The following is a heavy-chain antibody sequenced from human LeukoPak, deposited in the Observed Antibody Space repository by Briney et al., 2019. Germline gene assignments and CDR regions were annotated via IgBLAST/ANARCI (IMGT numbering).Heavy chain of an antibody. Sequence: SVKVSCKASGGTFSSYAISWVRQAPGQGLEWMGRIIPILGIANYAQKFQGRVTITADKSTSTAYMELSSLRSEDTAVYYCVISVDTAMVDDYWGQGTLVTVSS. J-gene: IGHJ4*02. CDR2: IIPILGIA. D-gene: IGHD5-18*01. CDR1: GGTFSSYA. CDR3: VISVDTAMVDDY. V-gene: IGHV1-69*04.